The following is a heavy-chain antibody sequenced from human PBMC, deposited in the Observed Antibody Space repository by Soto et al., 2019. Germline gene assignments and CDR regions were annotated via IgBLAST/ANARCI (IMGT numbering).Heavy chain of an antibody. CDR1: GYTFTSQN. V-gene: IGHV1-46*03. Sequence: QVQLVQSGAEVKKPGASVKVSCKASGYTFTSQNMHWVRQAPGQGLEWMGVINPSIGTTTYAQKFQGRVTMTRDTYTSTVYMEVSSLRSEDTAVYYGASTLGSRFDYWGQGTLVTVSS. CDR2: INPSIGTT. CDR3: ASTLGSRFDY. D-gene: IGHD3-16*01. J-gene: IGHJ4*02.